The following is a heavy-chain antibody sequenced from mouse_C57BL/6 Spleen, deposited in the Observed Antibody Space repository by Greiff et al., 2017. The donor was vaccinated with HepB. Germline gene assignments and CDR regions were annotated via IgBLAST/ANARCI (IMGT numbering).Heavy chain of an antibody. Sequence: VKLQESGPELVKPGASVKISCKASGYAFSSSWMNWVKQRPGKGLEWIGRIYPGDGDTNYNGKFKGKATLTADKSSSTAYMQLSSLTSEDSAVYFCARGGYYYGSSYFDYWGQGTTLTVSS. J-gene: IGHJ2*01. CDR3: ARGGYYYGSSYFDY. D-gene: IGHD1-1*01. CDR1: GYAFSSSW. V-gene: IGHV1-82*01. CDR2: IYPGDGDT.